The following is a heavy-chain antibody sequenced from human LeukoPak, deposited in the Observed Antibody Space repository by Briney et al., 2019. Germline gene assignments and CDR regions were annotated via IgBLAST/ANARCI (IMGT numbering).Heavy chain of an antibody. J-gene: IGHJ4*02. CDR3: AKRGIHYYGSGSYYTTFDY. CDR1: GFTFSSYA. Sequence: PGGSLRLSCAASGFTFSSYAMSWVRQAPGKGLEWVSAVSGSGGSTYYADSVEGRFTISRDNYKNTLYLQMNSLRAEDTAVYYCAKRGIHYYGSGSYYTTFDYWGQGTLVTVSS. D-gene: IGHD3-10*01. V-gene: IGHV3-23*01. CDR2: VSGSGGST.